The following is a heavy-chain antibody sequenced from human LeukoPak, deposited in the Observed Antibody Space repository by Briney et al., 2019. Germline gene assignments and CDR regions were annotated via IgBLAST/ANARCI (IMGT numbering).Heavy chain of an antibody. CDR3: AKANVKYCSGGSCFDAFDI. J-gene: IGHJ3*02. Sequence: PGGSLRLSCAASGFIVNNKYMTWVRQAPGKGLEWVSLIYNDGRTYYADSVKGRFTITRDNSKNTLYLQMNSLRAEDTAVYYCAKANVKYCSGGSCFDAFDIWGQGTMVTVSS. D-gene: IGHD2-15*01. CDR2: IYNDGRT. V-gene: IGHV3-53*01. CDR1: GFIVNNKY.